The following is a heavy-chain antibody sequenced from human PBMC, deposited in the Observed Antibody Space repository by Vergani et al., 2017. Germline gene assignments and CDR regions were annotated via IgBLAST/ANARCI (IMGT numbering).Heavy chain of an antibody. Sequence: EVQLLESGGGLVQPGGSLRLSCAASGFTFDDYAMHWVRQAPGKGLEWVSGISWNSGSIGYVDSVKGRFTISRDNAKNSLYLQMNSLRAEDTALYYCSKEGKQTDEQWPLIGDGMDVWGQGTTVTVSS. CDR2: ISWNSGSI. CDR3: SKEGKQTDEQWPLIGDGMDV. CDR1: GFTFDDYA. J-gene: IGHJ6*02. D-gene: IGHD6-19*01. V-gene: IGHV3-9*01.